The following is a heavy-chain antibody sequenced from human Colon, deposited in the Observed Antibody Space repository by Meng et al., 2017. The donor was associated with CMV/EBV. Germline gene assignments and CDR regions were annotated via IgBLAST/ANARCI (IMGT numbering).Heavy chain of an antibody. J-gene: IGHJ4*02. D-gene: IGHD3-3*01. V-gene: IGHV1-2*02. Sequence: QVHLVQSGAEVKEPGASVKVSCKTSGYTFNGYFMHWVRQAPGQGLEWMGWINPVTGDTSYAQKFQVRVTMTRDTSISTAYMELSSLRSDDTAVYYCATFGGDFDYWGQGTLVTVSS. CDR1: GYTFNGYF. CDR2: INPVTGDT. CDR3: ATFGGDFDY.